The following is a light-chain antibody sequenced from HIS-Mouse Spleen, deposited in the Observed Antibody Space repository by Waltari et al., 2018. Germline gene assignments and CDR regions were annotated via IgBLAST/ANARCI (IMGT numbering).Light chain of an antibody. Sequence: DIQMTQSPSSLSASVGDRVTITCRANQSISSYLNWYQQKPGKAPKLLIYAASSLQSGVPSRFSGSGSGTDFTLTISSLQPEDFATYYCQQSYSTLFGQGTRLEIK. CDR2: AAS. CDR1: QSISSY. V-gene: IGKV1-39*01. J-gene: IGKJ5*01. CDR3: QQSYSTL.